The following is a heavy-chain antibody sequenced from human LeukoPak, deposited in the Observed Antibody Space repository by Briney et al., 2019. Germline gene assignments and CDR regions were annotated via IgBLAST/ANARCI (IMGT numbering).Heavy chain of an antibody. D-gene: IGHD3-9*01. CDR3: AGANGLYDILTGYYPDAFDI. CDR2: IYYSGST. V-gene: IGHV4-30-4*01. CDR1: GGSISSGDYY. J-gene: IGHJ3*02. Sequence: SQTLSLTCTVSGGSISSGDYYWSWIRQPPGKGLEWIGYIYYSGSTYYNPSLKSRVTISVDTSKNQFSLRLSSVTAADTAVYYCAGANGLYDILTGYYPDAFDIWGQGTMVTVSS.